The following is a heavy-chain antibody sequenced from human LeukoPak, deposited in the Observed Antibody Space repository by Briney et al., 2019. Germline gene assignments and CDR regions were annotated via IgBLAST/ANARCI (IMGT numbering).Heavy chain of an antibody. CDR1: GYSISSGYY. J-gene: IGHJ4*02. CDR3: ASTGGNIDY. D-gene: IGHD3-16*01. CDR2: IYHSGST. Sequence: SETLSLTCTVSGYSISSGYYWGWIRQPPGKGLEWIGSIYHSGSTYYNPSLKSRVTISVDTSKNQFSLKLSSVTAADTAVYYCASTGGNIDYWGQGTLVTVSS. V-gene: IGHV4-38-2*02.